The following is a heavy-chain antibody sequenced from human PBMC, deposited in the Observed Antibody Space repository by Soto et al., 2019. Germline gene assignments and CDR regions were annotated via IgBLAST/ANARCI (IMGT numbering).Heavy chain of an antibody. CDR1: GFTFSSYA. CDR2: ISGGGGNT. J-gene: IGHJ2*01. Sequence: EVQLFESGGARVQPGGSLRLSCAASGFTFSSYAMSWVRQTPGKGLEWVSAISGGGGNTFYADSVKGRFTISRDNSKNTLYLQVNSLGVEDTAVYYCAKVPPMASTARGKWYFDLWGRGTLVTVSS. D-gene: IGHD2-8*01. CDR3: AKVPPMASTARGKWYFDL. V-gene: IGHV3-23*01.